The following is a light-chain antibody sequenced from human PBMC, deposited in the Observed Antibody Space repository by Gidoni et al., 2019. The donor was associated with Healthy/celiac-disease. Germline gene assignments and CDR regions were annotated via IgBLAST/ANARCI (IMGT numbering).Light chain of an antibody. CDR3: CSYAGSSTPHVV. V-gene: IGLV2-23*02. CDR2: EVS. Sequence: FALTQPPSVSRSPVQQITISCPGTSSDVGGYNLVSWYQQHPGKAPKLMIYEVSKRPSGVSNRFSGSKSGNTASLTISGLQAEDEADYYCCSYAGSSTPHVVFGGGTKLTVL. CDR1: SSDVGGYNL. J-gene: IGLJ2*01.